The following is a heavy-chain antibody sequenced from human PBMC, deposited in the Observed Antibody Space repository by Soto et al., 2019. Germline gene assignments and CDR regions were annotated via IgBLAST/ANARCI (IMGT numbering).Heavy chain of an antibody. D-gene: IGHD2-15*01. CDR3: AHTPTGSGGSCYLHWYFDL. Sequence: QITLKESGPTLVKPTQTLTLTCTFSGFSLSTSGVGVGWIRQPPGKALEWLALIYWDDDKRYSPSLKSRLTIPKDTSKTQVVLTMTNMDPVDTATYYCAHTPTGSGGSCYLHWYFDLWGRGTLVTVSS. J-gene: IGHJ2*01. V-gene: IGHV2-5*02. CDR1: GFSLSTSGVG. CDR2: IYWDDDK.